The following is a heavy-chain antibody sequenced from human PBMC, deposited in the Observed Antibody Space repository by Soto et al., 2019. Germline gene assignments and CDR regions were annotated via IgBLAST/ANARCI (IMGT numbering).Heavy chain of an antibody. CDR3: ARGSTTEKVDS. Sequence: SETLSLTCAVSGGPITSRTYSWGWIRQPPGKTLGWIGTIYYNGSTNYNPSLNSRVTISVDTSMNQFSLAVTSVTAADTAMYYCARGSTTEKVDSWGQGILVTVSS. CDR1: GGPITSRTYS. J-gene: IGHJ4*02. V-gene: IGHV4-39*07. CDR2: IYYNGST.